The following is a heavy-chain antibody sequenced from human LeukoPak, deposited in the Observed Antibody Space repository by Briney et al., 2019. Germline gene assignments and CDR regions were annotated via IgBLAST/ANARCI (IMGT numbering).Heavy chain of an antibody. CDR2: ISYDGSNK. Sequence: PGGSLRLSCAVSGFTFSSYGMHWVPQAPGTGLEWGAVISYDGSNKYYADSVTGRVTISRDNSKNTLYLQMNSLRAEDTAVYYCARDPLGGSRYYFDYWGEGTLVTVSS. V-gene: IGHV3-30*03. D-gene: IGHD2-15*01. CDR1: GFTFSSYG. J-gene: IGHJ4*02. CDR3: ARDPLGGSRYYFDY.